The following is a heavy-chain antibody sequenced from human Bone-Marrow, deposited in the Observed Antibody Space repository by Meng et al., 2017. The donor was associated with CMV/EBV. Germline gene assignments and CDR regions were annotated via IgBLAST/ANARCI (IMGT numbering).Heavy chain of an antibody. CDR1: GYTFTGYY. V-gene: IGHV1-2*02. CDR3: ARRRRITIFGAVPRGYFDY. J-gene: IGHJ4*03. Sequence: ASVKVSCKASGYTFTGYYMHWVRQAPGQGLEWMGWINPNSGGTNYAQKFQGRVTMTRDTSISTAYMELSRLRSDDTAVYYCARRRRITIFGAVPRGYFDYWGQGTLVTVSS. CDR2: INPNSGGT. D-gene: IGHD3-3*01.